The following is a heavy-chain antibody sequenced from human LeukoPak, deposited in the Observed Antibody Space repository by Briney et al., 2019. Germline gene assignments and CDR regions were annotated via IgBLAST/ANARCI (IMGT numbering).Heavy chain of an antibody. CDR3: AREYCSSTSCYKAKNY. V-gene: IGHV1-2*02. CDR1: GYTFTGYY. D-gene: IGHD2-2*02. J-gene: IGHJ4*02. Sequence: ASVKVSCKASGYTFTGYYMHWVRQAPGQGLEWMGWINPNSGGTNYAQKFQGRVTMTRDTSISTANMELSRLRSDDTAVYYCAREYCSSTSCYKAKNYWGQGTLVTVSS. CDR2: INPNSGGT.